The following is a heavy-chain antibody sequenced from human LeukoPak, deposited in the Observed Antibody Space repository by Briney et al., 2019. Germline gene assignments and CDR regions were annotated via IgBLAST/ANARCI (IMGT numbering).Heavy chain of an antibody. CDR1: GGSISSYY. CDR2: IYYSGST. CDR3: ARIPSSSEWNAFDI. J-gene: IGHJ3*02. D-gene: IGHD3-3*01. Sequence: SETLSLTCTVSGGSISSYYWSWIRQPPGKGLEWIGYIYYSGSTNYNPSLKSRVTISVDTSKNQFSLKLSSVTAADTAVYYCARIPSSSEWNAFDIWGQGTVVTVSS. V-gene: IGHV4-59*01.